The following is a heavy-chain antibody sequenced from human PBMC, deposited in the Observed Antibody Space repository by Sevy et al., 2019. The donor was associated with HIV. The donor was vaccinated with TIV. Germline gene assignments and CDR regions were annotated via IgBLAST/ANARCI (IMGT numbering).Heavy chain of an antibody. CDR1: GFTFSSYG. D-gene: IGHD6-19*01. Sequence: GGSLRLSCAASGFTFSSYGMHWVRQAPGKGLEWVAVIWYDVSNKYYADSVKGRFTISRDNSKNTLYLQMNSLRAEDTAVYYCARAKRSGWSGGYDYWGQGTLVTVSS. CDR3: ARAKRSGWSGGYDY. V-gene: IGHV3-33*01. J-gene: IGHJ4*02. CDR2: IWYDVSNK.